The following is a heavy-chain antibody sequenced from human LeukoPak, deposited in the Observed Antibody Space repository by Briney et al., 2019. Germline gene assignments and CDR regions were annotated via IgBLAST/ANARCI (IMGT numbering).Heavy chain of an antibody. V-gene: IGHV3-30*04. CDR3: ARDHGGFEH. J-gene: IGHJ4*02. CDR1: GFTFSSFG. Sequence: GGSLRLSCAASGFTFSSFGLHWVRQAPGRGLEWVALISPDGSYAYYADSVKGRFTISRDNSENTFYLQLTNVRSEDAAVYFCARDHGGFEHGGQGTLVTVSS. D-gene: IGHD3-10*01. CDR2: ISPDGSYA.